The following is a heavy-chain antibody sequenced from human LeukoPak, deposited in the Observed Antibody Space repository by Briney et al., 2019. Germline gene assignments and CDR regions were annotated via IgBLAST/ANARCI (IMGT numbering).Heavy chain of an antibody. J-gene: IGHJ4*02. CDR3: ARGRGIQLWSIAYYFDY. D-gene: IGHD5-18*01. CDR2: INHSGGT. CDR1: GGSFSGYY. V-gene: IGHV4-34*01. Sequence: SETLSLTCAVYGGSFSGYYWSWIRQPPGKGLEWIGEINHSGGTNYNPSLKSRVTLSVDTSKKQFSLNLASVTAADRAVYYCARGRGIQLWSIAYYFDYWGQGTLVTVSS.